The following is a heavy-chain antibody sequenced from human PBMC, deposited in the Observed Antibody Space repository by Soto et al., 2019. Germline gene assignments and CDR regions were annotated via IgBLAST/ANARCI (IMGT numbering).Heavy chain of an antibody. Sequence: QVQLVQSGAEVKKPGASVKVSCKASGYTFTSYGISWVRQTPGQGLEWMGWISAYNGNTNYAQKLQGRVTMTTDTSTSTAYMELRSLRSDDTAVYYCARDIVVVVAARGGWFDPWGQGTLVTVSS. V-gene: IGHV1-18*01. CDR3: ARDIVVVVAARGGWFDP. CDR1: GYTFTSYG. J-gene: IGHJ5*02. D-gene: IGHD2-15*01. CDR2: ISAYNGNT.